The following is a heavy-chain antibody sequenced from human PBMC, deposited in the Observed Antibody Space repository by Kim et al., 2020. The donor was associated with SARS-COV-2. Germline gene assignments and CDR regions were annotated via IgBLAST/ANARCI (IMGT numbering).Heavy chain of an antibody. V-gene: IGHV4-39*01. D-gene: IGHD5-18*01. J-gene: IGHJ4*02. Sequence: YNPSLKSQVTISVDTSKNQFSLKVSSVAAADTAVYYCARRVDTASGDFDYWGQGTLVTVSS. CDR3: ARRVDTASGDFDY.